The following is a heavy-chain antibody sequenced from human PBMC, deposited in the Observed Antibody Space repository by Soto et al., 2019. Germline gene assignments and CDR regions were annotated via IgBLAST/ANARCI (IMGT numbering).Heavy chain of an antibody. V-gene: IGHV4-59*01. J-gene: IGHJ4*02. CDR1: GGSISSYY. CDR3: ARVDLDCGGDCYLDY. D-gene: IGHD2-21*02. CDR2: IYYSGST. Sequence: SETLSLTCTVSGGSISSYYWSWIRQPPGKGLEWIGYIYYSGSTNYNPSLKSRVTISVDTSKNQFSLKLSSVTAADTAVYYCARVDLDCGGDCYLDYWGQGTLVTVSS.